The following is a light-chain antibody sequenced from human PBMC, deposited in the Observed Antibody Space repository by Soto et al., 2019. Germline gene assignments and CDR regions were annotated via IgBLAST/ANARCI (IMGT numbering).Light chain of an antibody. CDR1: QSVSSY. CDR3: RQRSKWPLT. V-gene: IGKV3-11*01. J-gene: IGKJ4*01. Sequence: EIVLTQSPATLSLSPGERVTLSCRASQSVSSYLAWYQRKPGQAPRLLIWDTSNRATGIPARFSGSGSGTDFTLTISSLEPEDFAVYYCRQRSKWPLTFGGGTKVEIK. CDR2: DTS.